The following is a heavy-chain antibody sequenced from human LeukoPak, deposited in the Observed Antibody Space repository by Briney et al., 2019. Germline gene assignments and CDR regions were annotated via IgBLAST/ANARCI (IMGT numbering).Heavy chain of an antibody. CDR3: ARLTSASRGSGWYLLSLDPSWWFDP. V-gene: IGHV3-11*04. CDR1: GFTFSDYY. D-gene: IGHD6-19*01. Sequence: GGSLRLSCAASGFTFSDYYMSWIRQAPGKGLEWVSYISSSGTTIYYADSVKGRFTISRDNAKNSLYLQMNSLRAEDTAVFYCARLTSASRGSGWYLLSLDPSWWFDPWGQGTLVVVSS. CDR2: ISSSGTTI. J-gene: IGHJ5*02.